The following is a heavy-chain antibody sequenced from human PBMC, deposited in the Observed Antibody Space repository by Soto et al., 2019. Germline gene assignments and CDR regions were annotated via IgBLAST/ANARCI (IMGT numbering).Heavy chain of an antibody. CDR2: ISSSGGSI. D-gene: IGHD2-15*01. V-gene: IGHV3-23*01. Sequence: GGSLRLSCAASGFRFSEYSMNWVGQAPGRGLEWVSAISSSGGSIYYADSVKGRFTISRDNAKNTLYLQMNSLRAEDTAVYYCAKDDRVGIYYYYGMDVWGQGTTVTVSS. CDR1: GFRFSEYS. J-gene: IGHJ6*02. CDR3: AKDDRVGIYYYYGMDV.